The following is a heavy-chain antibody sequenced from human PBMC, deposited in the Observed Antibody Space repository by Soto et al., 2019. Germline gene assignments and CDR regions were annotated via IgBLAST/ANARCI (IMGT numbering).Heavy chain of an antibody. CDR1: GFTFSSYE. V-gene: IGHV3-48*03. CDR2: ISSRGSTI. D-gene: IGHD5-18*01. CDR3: ARDQLQLSFSSYYGMDV. J-gene: IGHJ6*02. Sequence: GGSLRLSCAASGFTFSSYEMNWVRQAPGKGLEWVSYISSRGSTIYYADSVKGRFTISRDNAKNSLYLQMNRLRAEDTAVYYCARDQLQLSFSSYYGMDVWGQGTTVTVSS.